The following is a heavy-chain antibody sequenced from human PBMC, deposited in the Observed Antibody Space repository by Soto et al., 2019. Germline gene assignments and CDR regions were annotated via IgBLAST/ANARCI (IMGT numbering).Heavy chain of an antibody. Sequence: GSLRLSCSASGFTFRSYAMSGVRQAPGKGLEWVSAISGSGGSTYYADSVKGRFTISRDNSKNTLYLQMNSLRAEETAVYYCEKDTPYDFRYFQHWGQGTLVTVSS. V-gene: IGHV3-23*01. D-gene: IGHD3-3*01. CDR2: ISGSGGST. CDR3: EKDTPYDFRYFQH. CDR1: GFTFRSYA. J-gene: IGHJ1*01.